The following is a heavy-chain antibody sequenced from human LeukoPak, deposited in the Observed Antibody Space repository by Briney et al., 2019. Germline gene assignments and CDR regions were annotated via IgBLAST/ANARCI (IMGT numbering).Heavy chain of an antibody. D-gene: IGHD2-21*01. CDR3: WRSLLYGMAV. CDR2: ISAYNGNT. J-gene: IGHJ6*01. CDR1: GYTFTSNG. V-gene: IGHV1-18*01. Sequence: ASVKVSCKASGYTFTSNGISWVRQAPGQGHELMGWISAYNGNTTYAQTLHGRVTMTTDTSTSTAYTELRSPRTDATAVFYCWRSLLYGMAVWGGGTTVSVSS.